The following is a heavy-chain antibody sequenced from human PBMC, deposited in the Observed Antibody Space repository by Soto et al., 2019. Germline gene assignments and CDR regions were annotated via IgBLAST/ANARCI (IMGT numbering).Heavy chain of an antibody. V-gene: IGHV4-30-2*01. CDR1: GGSISSGGYS. Sequence: SLTCAVSGGSISSGGYSWTWIRQPPGKGLEWIGYVHHTGSTTYNPSLKTRVNISVDRPNNQFFLTLTSATAADSAIYYCARGLWNDVFQYWGRGILVTVSS. J-gene: IGHJ1*01. CDR2: VHHTGST. CDR3: ARGLWNDVFQY. D-gene: IGHD1-1*01.